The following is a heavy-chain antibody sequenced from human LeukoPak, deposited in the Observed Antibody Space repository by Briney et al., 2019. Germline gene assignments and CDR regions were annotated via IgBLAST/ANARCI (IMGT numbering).Heavy chain of an antibody. J-gene: IGHJ4*02. V-gene: IGHV3-23*01. CDR3: AKPLPSSGWYFFDY. CDR2: ISGSGGST. CDR1: GISFSSYA. Sequence: GGSLRLSCAASGISFSSYAMSWVRQAPGKGLEWVSAISGSGGSTYYADSVKGRFTISRDNSKNTLYLQMNSLRAEDTAVYYCAKPLPSSGWYFFDYWGQGTLVTVSS. D-gene: IGHD6-19*01.